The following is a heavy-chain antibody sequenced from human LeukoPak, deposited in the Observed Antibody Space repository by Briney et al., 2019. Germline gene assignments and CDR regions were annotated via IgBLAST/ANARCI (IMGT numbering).Heavy chain of an antibody. CDR1: GFTFSNAW. J-gene: IGHJ5*02. Sequence: RGSLRLSCAASGFTFSNAWMNWVRQAPGKGLEWVGRIKSKTAGETTDYAAPVKGRFTLSRDDSKNTLYLQMNSLKTEDTAVYYCTTLYRVGPWGQGTLVTVSS. V-gene: IGHV3-15*01. CDR3: TTLYRVGP. CDR2: IKSKTAGETT. D-gene: IGHD1-14*01.